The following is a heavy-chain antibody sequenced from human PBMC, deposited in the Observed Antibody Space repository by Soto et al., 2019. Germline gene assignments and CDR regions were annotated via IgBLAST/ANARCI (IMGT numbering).Heavy chain of an antibody. CDR1: GYTFTTDY. J-gene: IGHJ4*02. V-gene: IGHV1-46*01. Sequence: SVKVSCKASGYTFTTDYMQWVRRAPGQGLECMGIIVTDGSRTYYAQKVQARVTMTRDTSTSTVYMVLISLISEDTAVYYCANRDPGNYWRQVTLVISSS. CDR3: ANRDPGNY. CDR2: IVTDGSRT.